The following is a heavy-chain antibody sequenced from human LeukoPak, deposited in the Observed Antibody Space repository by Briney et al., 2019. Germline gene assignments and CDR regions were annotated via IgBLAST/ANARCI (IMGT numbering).Heavy chain of an antibody. D-gene: IGHD3-9*01. CDR3: ARDLGYYDILTGYFRYYYYYGMDV. J-gene: IGHJ6*02. V-gene: IGHV3-21*01. CDR1: GFTFSSYS. Sequence: GGSLRLSCAASGFTFSSYSMNWGRQAPGKGLEWVSSISSSSSYIYYADSVKGRFTISRDNAKNSLYLQMNSLRAEDTAVYYCARDLGYYDILTGYFRYYYYYGMDVWGQGTTVTVSS. CDR2: ISSSSSYI.